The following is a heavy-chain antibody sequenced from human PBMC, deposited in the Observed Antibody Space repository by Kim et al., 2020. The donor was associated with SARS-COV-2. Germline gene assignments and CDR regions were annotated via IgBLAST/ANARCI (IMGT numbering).Heavy chain of an antibody. CDR1: GDSVSSNSAA. CDR3: ARSGGCGYCDRTLDY. Sequence: SQTLSLTCAISGDSVSSNSAAWNWIRQSPSRGLEWLGRTYYRSKRYNDYAVSVKSRITVNPDTAKNQFSLQLNSVTPEDTAVYYCARSGGCGYCDRTLDYRGQGSLVSVSS. D-gene: IGHD3-22*01. J-gene: IGHJ4*02. CDR2: TYYRSKRYN. V-gene: IGHV6-1*01.